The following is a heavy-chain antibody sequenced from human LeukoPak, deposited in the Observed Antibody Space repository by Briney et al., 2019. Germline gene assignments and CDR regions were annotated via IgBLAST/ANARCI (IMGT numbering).Heavy chain of an antibody. CDR2: IYSDGTT. D-gene: IGHD2-2*01. Sequence: GGSLRLSRAASGFTVTNNFMTRVRQAPGKGLEWVSIIYSDGTTYYVDSVKGRFTISRDSSKNTLYLQMSSLRAEDTAVYYCARNSFLLRSISYYYYMDVWGKGTTVTVS. J-gene: IGHJ6*03. CDR1: GFTVTNNF. V-gene: IGHV3-66*02. CDR3: ARNSFLLRSISYYYYMDV.